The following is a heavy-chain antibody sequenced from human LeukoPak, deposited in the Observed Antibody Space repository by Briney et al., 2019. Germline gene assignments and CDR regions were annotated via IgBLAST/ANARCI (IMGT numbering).Heavy chain of an antibody. CDR3: ARRGSGGYSYGLDRGMSQVYFDY. CDR1: GGSISSSSYY. CDR2: IYYSGST. D-gene: IGHD5-18*01. Sequence: SETLSLTCTVSGGSISSSSYYWGWIRQPPGKGLEWIGSIYYSGSTYYNPSLKSRVTISVDTSKNQFSLKLSSVTAADTAVYYCARRGSGGYSYGLDRGMSQVYFDYWGQGTLVTVSS. J-gene: IGHJ4*02. V-gene: IGHV4-39*01.